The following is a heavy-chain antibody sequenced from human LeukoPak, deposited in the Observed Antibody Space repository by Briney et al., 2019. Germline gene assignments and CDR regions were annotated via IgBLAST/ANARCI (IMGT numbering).Heavy chain of an antibody. D-gene: IGHD3-10*01. CDR1: GGSINSSTYF. Sequence: PSETLSLTCTVSGGSINSSTYFRGWIRQPPGKGLEWIASVFYNGTTYYDPSLKSRVTISVDTSKNQFSLKLSSVTAADTAVYFCARLTRRGSGSGSYYSYWGQGTLVTVSS. CDR2: VFYNGTT. CDR3: ARLTRRGSGSGSYYSY. V-gene: IGHV4-39*01. J-gene: IGHJ4*02.